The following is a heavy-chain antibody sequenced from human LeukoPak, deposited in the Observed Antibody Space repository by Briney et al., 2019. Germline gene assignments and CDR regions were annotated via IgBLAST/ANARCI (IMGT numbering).Heavy chain of an antibody. CDR1: GGSISSGGCY. CDR2: IYYTGST. J-gene: IGHJ3*02. Sequence: PSETLSLTCTVSGGSISSGGCYWSWIRQHPGKGLEWIGYIYYTGSTYYNPSLKSRVTISVDTSKNQFSLKLSSVTAADTAVYYCARDIAHVVVPAAILSGNDAFDIWGQGTMVTVSS. V-gene: IGHV4-31*03. CDR3: ARDIAHVVVPAAILSGNDAFDI. D-gene: IGHD2-2*02.